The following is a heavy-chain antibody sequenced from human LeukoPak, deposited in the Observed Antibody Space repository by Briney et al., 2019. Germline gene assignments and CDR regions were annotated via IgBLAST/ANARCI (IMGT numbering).Heavy chain of an antibody. D-gene: IGHD1-7*01. CDR2: INPSGGST. CDR1: GYSFTSNV. Sequence: GASVKVSCKASGYSFTSNVISWVRQAPGQGLEWMGIINPSGGSTSYAQKFQGRVTMTRDMSTSTVYMELSSLRSEDTAVYYCARDRTGTEVPIDYWGQGTLVTVSS. J-gene: IGHJ4*02. V-gene: IGHV1-46*01. CDR3: ARDRTGTEVPIDY.